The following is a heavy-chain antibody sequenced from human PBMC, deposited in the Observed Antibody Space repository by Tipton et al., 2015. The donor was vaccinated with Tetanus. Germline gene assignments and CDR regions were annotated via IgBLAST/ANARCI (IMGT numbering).Heavy chain of an antibody. CDR1: GLSFSSYT. CDR2: MKQDGSEI. Sequence: SLRLSCVASGLSFSSYTMSWVRQAPGKGLEWVATMKQDGSEIKYVDSVTGRFTISRDNAKNSLYLQLNSLRAEDTAVYYCVRGEMMYADYWGQGTLVTVSS. D-gene: IGHD2-8*01. CDR3: VRGEMMYADY. V-gene: IGHV3-7*03. J-gene: IGHJ4*02.